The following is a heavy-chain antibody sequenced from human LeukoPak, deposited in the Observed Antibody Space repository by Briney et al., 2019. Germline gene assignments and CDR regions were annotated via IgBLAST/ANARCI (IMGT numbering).Heavy chain of an antibody. CDR1: GYSFTGYY. Sequence: ASVKVSCKASGYSFTGYYLDWVRQAPGQGLEWMGWINPKSGGANYAQKFPGRVTMTRDTSISTAYMELSRLRSDDTAVYYCARDGMAGAAERWGQGTLVTVSS. CDR3: ARDGMAGAAER. D-gene: IGHD1-26*01. J-gene: IGHJ4*02. CDR2: INPKSGGA. V-gene: IGHV1-2*02.